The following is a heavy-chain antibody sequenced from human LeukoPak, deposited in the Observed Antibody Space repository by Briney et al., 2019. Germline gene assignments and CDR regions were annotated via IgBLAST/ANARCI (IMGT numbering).Heavy chain of an antibody. D-gene: IGHD4-17*01. Sequence: GGPLRLSCAASGFTVSSNYMSWVRQAPGKGLEWVSVIYSGGSTYYAGSVKGRFTISRDNSKNTLYLQMNTLRAEDTAVYYCARGYGDSPLDYWGQGTLVTVSS. J-gene: IGHJ4*02. CDR3: ARGYGDSPLDY. V-gene: IGHV3-66*01. CDR1: GFTVSSNY. CDR2: IYSGGST.